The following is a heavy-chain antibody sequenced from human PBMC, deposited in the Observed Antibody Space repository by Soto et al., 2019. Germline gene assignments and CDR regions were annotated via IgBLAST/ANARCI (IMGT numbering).Heavy chain of an antibody. CDR2: ISAYNGNT. CDR3: ARELAAGTCDY. Sequence: QVQLVQSGAEVKKPGASVKVSCKASGYTFNSYAISWVRQAPGQGLEGMGWISAYNGNTNYAQMLQGRITMTTDTSTSTAYMELRSLRSDDTAVYYCARELAAGTCDYWGQGTLVTFSS. V-gene: IGHV1-18*01. D-gene: IGHD6-13*01. CDR1: GYTFNSYA. J-gene: IGHJ4*02.